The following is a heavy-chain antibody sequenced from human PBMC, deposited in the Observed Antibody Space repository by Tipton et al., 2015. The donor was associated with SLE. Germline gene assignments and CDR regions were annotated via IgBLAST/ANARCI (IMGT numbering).Heavy chain of an antibody. V-gene: IGHV3-30*04. CDR1: GFTFSSYA. Sequence: SLRLSCAASGFTFSSYAMHWVRQAPGKGLEWVAVISYDGSNKYYADSVKGRFTISRDNAKNSLYLQMNSLRAEDTAVYYCARDLTTVTSEYFDYWGQGTLVTVSS. D-gene: IGHD4-17*01. CDR3: ARDLTTVTSEYFDY. J-gene: IGHJ4*02. CDR2: ISYDGSNK.